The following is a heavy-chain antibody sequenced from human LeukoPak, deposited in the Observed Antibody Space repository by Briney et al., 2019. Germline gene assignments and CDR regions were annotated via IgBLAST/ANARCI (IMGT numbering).Heavy chain of an antibody. CDR1: GFTFDDYA. CDR2: ISWNSVNI. D-gene: IGHD4-23*01. CDR3: ARDLGGNPDY. J-gene: IGHJ4*02. V-gene: IGHV3-9*01. Sequence: PGRSLRLSCAASGFTFDDYAMHWVRQAPGKGLEWVSGISWNSVNIDYADSVKGRFTISRDNSKNTLYLQMNSLRAEDTAVYYCARDLGGNPDYWGQGTLVTVSS.